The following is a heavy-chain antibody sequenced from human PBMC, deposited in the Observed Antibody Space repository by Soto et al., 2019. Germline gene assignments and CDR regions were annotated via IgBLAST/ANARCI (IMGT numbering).Heavy chain of an antibody. CDR1: GGSIGSGDYH. V-gene: IGHV4-30-4*01. Sequence: SETLSLTCTVSGGSIGSGDYHWSWIRQPPGKGLGCIGYIYYSGSTYYNPSLKSRVIISVDTSKNQFSLKLSSVTAADTAVYYCARGAVDFDLWGQGTMVTVSS. J-gene: IGHJ3*01. CDR3: ARGAVDFDL. CDR2: IYYSGST.